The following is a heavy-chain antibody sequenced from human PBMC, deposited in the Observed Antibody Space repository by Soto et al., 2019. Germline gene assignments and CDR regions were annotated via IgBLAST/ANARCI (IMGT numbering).Heavy chain of an antibody. CDR1: GGTFSSYA. D-gene: IGHD2-15*01. J-gene: IGHJ6*02. V-gene: IGHV1-69*13. Sequence: SVKVSCKASGGTFSSYAISWVRQAPEQGLEWMGGIIPIFGTANYAQKFQGRVTITADESTSRAYMELSSLRSEDTAVYYGARIPRDIVYYYYGMDVWGQGTTVTVSS. CDR3: ARIPRDIVYYYYGMDV. CDR2: IIPIFGTA.